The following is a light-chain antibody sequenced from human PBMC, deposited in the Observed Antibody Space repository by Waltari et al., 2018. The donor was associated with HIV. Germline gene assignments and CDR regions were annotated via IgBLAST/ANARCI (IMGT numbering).Light chain of an antibody. J-gene: IGKJ1*01. CDR2: DAS. CDR1: QSISTY. Sequence: DIQMNQSPSYLSASVGDRVTITCRASQSISTYLNWYQQKPGKAPKLLVYDASSLQGGVSSRFSGSGSGTDFTLTISSLQPEDFVTYYCQQSYSTPWTFGQGTKVDI. CDR3: QQSYSTPWT. V-gene: IGKV1-39*01.